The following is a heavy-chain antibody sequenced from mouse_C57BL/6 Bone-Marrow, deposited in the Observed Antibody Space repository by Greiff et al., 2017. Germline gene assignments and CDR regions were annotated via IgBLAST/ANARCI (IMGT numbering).Heavy chain of an antibody. CDR1: GYTFTSYW. J-gene: IGHJ2*01. D-gene: IGHD1-1*01. V-gene: IGHV1-59*01. Sequence: VQLQQPGAELVRPGTSVKLSCKASGYTFTSYWMHWVKQRPGQGLEWIGVIDPSASYTNYNQKFTGKATWTVDTSSSTAYMQRSSLTSEDSAVYYWARNYGSPFDYWGQGTTLTVSS. CDR2: IDPSASYT. CDR3: ARNYGSPFDY.